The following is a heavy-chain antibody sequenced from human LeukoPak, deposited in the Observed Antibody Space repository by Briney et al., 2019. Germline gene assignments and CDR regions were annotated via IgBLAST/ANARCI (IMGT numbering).Heavy chain of an antibody. J-gene: IGHJ5*02. CDR2: IYHSGST. Sequence: PSETLSLTCTVSGYSISSGYYWGWIRQPPGKGLEWIGSIYHSGSTYYNPSLKSRVTISIDTSKNQFSLKLSSVTAADTAVYYCARYYDFWNGDPWGQGTLVTVSS. V-gene: IGHV4-38-2*02. CDR3: ARYYDFWNGDP. D-gene: IGHD3-3*01. CDR1: GYSISSGYY.